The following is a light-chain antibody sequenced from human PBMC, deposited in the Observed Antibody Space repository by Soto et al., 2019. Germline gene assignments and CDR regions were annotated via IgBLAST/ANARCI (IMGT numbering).Light chain of an antibody. V-gene: IGLV2-14*01. CDR3: SSYTTGSTLPWV. CDR2: GVN. CDR1: SNDIGTYEY. Sequence: QSARTQPASVTGSPGQSITISCTGSSNDIGTYEYVSWHQHHPGRAPKLIIFGVNDRPSGISDRFSGSKSGNTASLTIFGLQLEDEAVYYCSSYTTGSTLPWVFGTGTKVTVL. J-gene: IGLJ1*01.